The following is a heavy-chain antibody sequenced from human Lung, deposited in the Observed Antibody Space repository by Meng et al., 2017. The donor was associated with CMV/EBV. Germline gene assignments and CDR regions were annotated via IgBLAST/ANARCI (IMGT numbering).Heavy chain of an antibody. J-gene: IGHJ4*02. CDR2: MNPNSGNT. Sequence: ASVKVSCKASGYTFTSYDINWVRQATGQGLEWMGWMNPNSGNTGYAQNFQGRVTMTRNTSISTVYMELSGLRSEDTAVYYCARRRGGSSWGDCDYWGQGTXVTVSS. V-gene: IGHV1-8*01. D-gene: IGHD6-6*01. CDR3: ARRRGGSSWGDCDY. CDR1: GYTFTSYD.